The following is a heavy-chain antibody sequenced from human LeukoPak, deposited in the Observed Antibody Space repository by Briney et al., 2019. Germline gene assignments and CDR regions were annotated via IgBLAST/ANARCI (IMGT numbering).Heavy chain of an antibody. CDR1: GFTFSSYA. D-gene: IGHD5-18*01. CDR3: ATLQPFDY. Sequence: GGSLRLSCAASGFTFSSYAMHWVRQAPGKGLEWVAVISYDGSNKYYADSVKGRFTISRDNPKNTLYLQMDSLRAEDTAVYYCATLQPFDYWGQGTLVTVSS. V-gene: IGHV3-30*04. J-gene: IGHJ4*02. CDR2: ISYDGSNK.